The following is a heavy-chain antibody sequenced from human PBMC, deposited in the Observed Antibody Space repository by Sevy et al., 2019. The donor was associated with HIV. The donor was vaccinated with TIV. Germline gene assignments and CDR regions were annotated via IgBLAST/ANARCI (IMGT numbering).Heavy chain of an antibody. J-gene: IGHJ6*02. CDR2: ISYDGSNK. CDR3: AKDAGDYGDYAYGMDV. Sequence: GGSLRLSCAASGFTFSSYGMHWVRQAPGKGLEWVAVISYDGSNKYYADSVKGRFTISRDNSKNTLYLQMNSLRAEDTAVCYCAKDAGDYGDYAYGMDVWGQGTTVTVSS. CDR1: GFTFSSYG. D-gene: IGHD4-17*01. V-gene: IGHV3-30*18.